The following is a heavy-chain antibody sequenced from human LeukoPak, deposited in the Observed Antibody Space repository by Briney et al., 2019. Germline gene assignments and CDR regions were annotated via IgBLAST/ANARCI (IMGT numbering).Heavy chain of an antibody. CDR3: ARDLAAVTLGYCSGGSCTGAFDI. V-gene: IGHV4-39*07. CDR1: GGSISSSAYY. Sequence: SETLSLTCTVSGGSISSSAYYWDWIRQPPGKGLEWIGSIYYSGSTYYSPSLKSQVTISIDTSKNQFSLKLTSVTAADTAVYYCARDLAAVTLGYCSGGSCTGAFDIWGQGTMVTVSS. J-gene: IGHJ3*02. CDR2: IYYSGST. D-gene: IGHD2-15*01.